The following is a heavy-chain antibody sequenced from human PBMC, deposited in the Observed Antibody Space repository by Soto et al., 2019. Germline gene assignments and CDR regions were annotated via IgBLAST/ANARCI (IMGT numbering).Heavy chain of an antibody. CDR3: AKDRNKGLYSYVT. V-gene: IGHV3-23*01. J-gene: IGHJ5*02. D-gene: IGHD5-18*01. Sequence: XVSLRHSGAASGFIFSSYAMSWVRQAPGKGLEWVSAISGSGGSTYYADSVKGRFTISRDNSKNTLYLQMNSLRAEDTAVYYCAKDRNKGLYSYVTWGQGTLVTVSS. CDR1: GFIFSSYA. CDR2: ISGSGGST.